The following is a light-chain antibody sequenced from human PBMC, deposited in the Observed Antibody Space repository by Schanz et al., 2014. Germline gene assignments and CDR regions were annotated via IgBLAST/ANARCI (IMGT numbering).Light chain of an antibody. CDR2: NVN. CDR1: SSDVGSYDY. CDR3: CSYAGGYTGI. Sequence: QSALIQPPSVSGSPGQSVTISCTGTSSDVGSYDYVSWYQQHPGTVPKPMIYNVNTQPSGVPDRFSGSKSGNTASLTISGLQAADEGDYYCCSYAGGYTGIFGGGTKLTVL. V-gene: IGLV2-11*01. J-gene: IGLJ2*01.